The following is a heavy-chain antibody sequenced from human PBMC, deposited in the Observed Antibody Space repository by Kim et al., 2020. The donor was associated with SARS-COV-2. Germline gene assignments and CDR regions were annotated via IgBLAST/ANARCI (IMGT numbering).Heavy chain of an antibody. Sequence: SETLSLTCTVSGGSISSYYWSWIRQPPGKGLEWIGYIYYSGSTNYIPSLKSRVTISVDTSKNQFSLKLSSVTAADTAVYYCARGTRRDIVLMVYDRNNWFDPWGQGTLVTVSS. CDR2: IYYSGST. CDR3: ARGTRRDIVLMVYDRNNWFDP. J-gene: IGHJ5*02. CDR1: GGSISSYY. D-gene: IGHD2-8*01. V-gene: IGHV4-59*13.